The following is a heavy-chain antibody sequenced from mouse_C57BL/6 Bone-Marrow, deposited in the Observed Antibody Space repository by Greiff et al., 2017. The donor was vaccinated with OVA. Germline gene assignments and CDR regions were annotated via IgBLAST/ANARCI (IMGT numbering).Heavy chain of an antibody. J-gene: IGHJ2*01. CDR1: GFTFSSYG. CDR2: ISSGGSYT. D-gene: IGHD3-3*01. CDR3: ARQGTVDY. V-gene: IGHV5-6*01. Sequence: EVKLMESGGDLVKPGGSLKLSCAASGFTFSSYGMSWVRQTPDKRLEWVATISSGGSYTYYPDSVKGRFTISRDNAENTLYLQMSSLKSEDTAMYYCARQGTVDYWGQGTTLTVSS.